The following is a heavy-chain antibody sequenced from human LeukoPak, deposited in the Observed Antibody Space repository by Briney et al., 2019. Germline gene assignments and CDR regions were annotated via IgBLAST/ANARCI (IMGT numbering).Heavy chain of an antibody. CDR2: ISGSASDV. CDR3: ARDPRNNDY. CDR1: GFTFSDSY. V-gene: IGHV3-11*01. Sequence: GGSLRLSCAASGFTFSDSYMTWIRQAPGKGLELLSYISGSASDVNYIDSVRGRFTISRDNAKNSLYLHMNSLTVEDTAVYYCARDPRNNDYWGQGTLVTVSS. J-gene: IGHJ4*02.